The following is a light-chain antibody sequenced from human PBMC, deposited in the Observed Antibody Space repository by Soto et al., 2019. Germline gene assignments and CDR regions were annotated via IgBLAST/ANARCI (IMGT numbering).Light chain of an antibody. J-gene: IGKJ4*01. Sequence: EIGMTQSPSTLSGSPGERATLSCRASHSVSSNLAWYQQKPGQAPSLLIYGASTRATGIPARFSGSGSGTEFTLTISSLQSEDFAVYYCQQYNNWPPPLTFGGGTKVDIK. CDR3: QQYNNWPPPLT. CDR1: HSVSSN. CDR2: GAS. V-gene: IGKV3-15*01.